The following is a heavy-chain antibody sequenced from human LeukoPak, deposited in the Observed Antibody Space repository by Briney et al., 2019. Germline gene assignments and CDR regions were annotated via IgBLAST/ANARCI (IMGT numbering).Heavy chain of an antibody. CDR3: ARDVKIAVAGPGSWFHP. D-gene: IGHD6-19*01. J-gene: IGHJ5*02. Sequence: SETLSLTCTVSGGSIHSYWSWIRQPAGKGLEWIGSIYHSGSTYYNPSLKSRVTISVDTSKNQFSLKLSSVTAADTAVYYCARDVKIAVAGPGSWFHPWGQGTLVTVSS. V-gene: IGHV4-4*07. CDR2: IYHSGST. CDR1: GGSIHSY.